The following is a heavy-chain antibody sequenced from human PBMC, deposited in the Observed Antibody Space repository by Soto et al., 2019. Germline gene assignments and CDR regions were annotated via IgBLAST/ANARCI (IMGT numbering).Heavy chain of an antibody. J-gene: IGHJ4*02. D-gene: IGHD4-17*01. CDR3: ARSSTVTTAIDY. CDR1: GGSISSGGYY. V-gene: IGHV4-31*03. CDR2: IYYSGST. Sequence: QVQLQESGPGLVKPSQTLSLTCTVSGGSISSGGYYWSWIRQHPGKGLEWIGYIYYSGSTYYNPSLNSRVTIAVETSKNQFSLKLSSVTAADTAVYYCARSSTVTTAIDYWGQGTLVTVSS.